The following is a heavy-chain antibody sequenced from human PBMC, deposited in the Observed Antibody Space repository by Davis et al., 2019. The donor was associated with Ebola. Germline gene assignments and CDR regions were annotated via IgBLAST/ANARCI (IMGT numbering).Heavy chain of an antibody. J-gene: IGHJ6*02. CDR3: AKRGETYDVLTGYYYYYALDV. Sequence: LSLTCAASGFTFSDYYMSWIRQAPGKGLEWVSYISSSGSTIYYADSVKGRFTISRDNAKNSLYLQMNSLRAEDTAVYYCAKRGETYDVLTGYYYYYALDVWGRGTTVTVSS. V-gene: IGHV3-11*01. CDR2: ISSSGSTI. CDR1: GFTFSDYY. D-gene: IGHD3-9*01.